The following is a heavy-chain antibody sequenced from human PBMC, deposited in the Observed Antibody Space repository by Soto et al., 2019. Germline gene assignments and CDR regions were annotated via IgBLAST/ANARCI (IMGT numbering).Heavy chain of an antibody. V-gene: IGHV4-39*01. D-gene: IGHD6-6*01. J-gene: IGHJ6*02. CDR3: TPVKQLVGYYYYGMDV. CDR2: IYYSGST. Sequence: SETLSLTCTVSGGSMSSSNWWNWIRQPPGKGLEWIGSIYYSGSTYYNPSLKSRVTISVDTSKNQFSLKLSSVTAADTAVYYCTPVKQLVGYYYYGMDVWGQGTTVTVSS. CDR1: GGSMSSSNW.